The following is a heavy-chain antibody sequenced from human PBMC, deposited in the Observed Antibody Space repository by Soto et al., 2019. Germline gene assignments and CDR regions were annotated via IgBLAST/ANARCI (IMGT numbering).Heavy chain of an antibody. J-gene: IGHJ6*02. CDR2: IYYSGST. CDR3: ARGGLLRYFDWPDTPPYYYYGMDV. D-gene: IGHD3-9*01. Sequence: SETLSLTCTVSGGSISSSSYYWGWIRQPPGKGLEWIGSIYYSGSTYYNPSLKSRVTISVDTSKNQFSLKLSSVTAADTAVYYCARGGLLRYFDWPDTPPYYYYGMDVWGQGTTVTVSS. CDR1: GGSISSSSYY. V-gene: IGHV4-39*07.